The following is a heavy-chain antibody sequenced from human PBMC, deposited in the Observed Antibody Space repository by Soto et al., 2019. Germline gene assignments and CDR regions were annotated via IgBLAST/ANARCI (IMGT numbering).Heavy chain of an antibody. CDR1: GFTFSSYA. V-gene: IGHV3-23*01. D-gene: IGHD4-17*01. J-gene: IGHJ4*02. CDR2: ISGSGGST. CDR3: ARRYGPGFDY. Sequence: GGSLRLSCAASGFTFSSYAMSWVRQAPGKGLEWVSAISGSGGSTHYADSVKGRFTISRDNSKNTLYLQMNSLRAEDTAVYYCARRYGPGFDYWGQGTLVTVSS.